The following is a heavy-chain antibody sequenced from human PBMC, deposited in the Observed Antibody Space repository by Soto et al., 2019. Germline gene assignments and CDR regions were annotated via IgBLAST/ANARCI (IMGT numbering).Heavy chain of an antibody. CDR1: GVSVRSAGYY. Sequence: SETLSLTCNVSGVSVRSAGYYWAWTRHRKGTGLDRIGYIYHSGSTYYNPSLKSRVTISVDRSKNQFSLKLSSVTAADTAVYYCARVGVAAAGYNWFDPWGQGTLVTVSS. D-gene: IGHD6-13*01. CDR3: ARVGVAAAGYNWFDP. J-gene: IGHJ5*02. CDR2: IYHSGST. V-gene: IGHV4-30-2*01.